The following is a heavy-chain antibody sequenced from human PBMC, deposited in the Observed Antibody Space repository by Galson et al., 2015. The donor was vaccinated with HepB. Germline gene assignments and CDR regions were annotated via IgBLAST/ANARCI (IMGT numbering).Heavy chain of an antibody. CDR3: AREMGDCSSTSCYYPYYYGMDV. J-gene: IGHJ6*02. CDR2: INAGNGNT. CDR1: GYTFTSYA. D-gene: IGHD2-2*01. Sequence: SCKASGYTFTSYAMHWVRQAPGQRLEWMGWINAGNGNTKYSQKFQGRVTITSDTTASTAYMELSSLRSEDTAVSYCAREMGDCSSTSCYYPYYYGMDVWGQGTTFTVSS. V-gene: IGHV1-3*01.